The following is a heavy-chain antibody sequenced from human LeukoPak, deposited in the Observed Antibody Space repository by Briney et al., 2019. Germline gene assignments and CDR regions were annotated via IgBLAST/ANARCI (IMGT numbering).Heavy chain of an antibody. J-gene: IGHJ4*02. CDR3: AGRDY. CDR1: GAPINNYY. Sequence: SETLSLTCTVSGAPINNYYWSWIRQPAGKGLEWIGRVYTSGSTNYNPSFRSRVTMSVDKSKNQLSLKLTSVTAADTAVYYCAGRDYWSQGTLVTVSS. V-gene: IGHV4-4*07. CDR2: VYTSGST.